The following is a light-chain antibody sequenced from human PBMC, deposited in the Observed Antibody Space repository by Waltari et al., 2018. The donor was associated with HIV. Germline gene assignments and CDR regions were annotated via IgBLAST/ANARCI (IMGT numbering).Light chain of an antibody. CDR1: QSLLHINGYKY. J-gene: IGKJ3*01. CDR3: MQALQTPRT. Sequence: DIVMTQSPLSLPVTPGEPASISCRSSQSLLHINGYKYLDWYLQKPGQSPQLLIFLGSSRASGVPDRFSCSGSGTNFTLKISRVEAEDVGVYYCMQALQTPRTFGPVTKVNIK. V-gene: IGKV2-28*01. CDR2: LGS.